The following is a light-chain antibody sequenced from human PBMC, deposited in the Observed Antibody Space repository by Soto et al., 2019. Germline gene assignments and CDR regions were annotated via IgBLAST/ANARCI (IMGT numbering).Light chain of an antibody. J-gene: IGKJ5*01. Sequence: DIQMTQSPSSLSASVGDRVTITCRASQGSSSYLSWYQQKPGKAPKFLIYAASSVQRGVPSRFSGSGSGTDFTLTISSLQPEDFATYYCQQSYSTPITFGQGTRLEIK. CDR3: QQSYSTPIT. CDR2: AAS. V-gene: IGKV1-39*01. CDR1: QGSSSY.